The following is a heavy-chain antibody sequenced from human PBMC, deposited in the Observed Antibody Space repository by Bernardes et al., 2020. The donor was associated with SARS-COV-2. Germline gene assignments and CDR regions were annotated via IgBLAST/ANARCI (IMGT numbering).Heavy chain of an antibody. CDR3: ASRIAAGY. Sequence: SLRLSFAASGFTFSSFGFHWVRQAPDKGLEWVAVISDDGSNKYYADSVKGRFTISRDNSKNTLYLQMNSLRAEDTAVYYCASRIAAGYWGQGTLVTVSS. D-gene: IGHD6-13*01. CDR1: GFTFSSFG. CDR2: ISDDGSNK. V-gene: IGHV3-30-3*01. J-gene: IGHJ4*02.